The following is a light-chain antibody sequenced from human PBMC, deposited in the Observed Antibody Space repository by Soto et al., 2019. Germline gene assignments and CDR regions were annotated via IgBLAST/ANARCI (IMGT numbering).Light chain of an antibody. Sequence: DIQMTQSPSSLSASVGDRVTITCRASQSISSYLNWYQQKPGKAPKLLIYAASSLQSGVPSRFSGSGSGTGCTLTISSLQPEDFETYYCQQSYSNPRTFGQGTKVDIK. J-gene: IGKJ1*01. CDR1: QSISSY. CDR3: QQSYSNPRT. CDR2: AAS. V-gene: IGKV1-39*01.